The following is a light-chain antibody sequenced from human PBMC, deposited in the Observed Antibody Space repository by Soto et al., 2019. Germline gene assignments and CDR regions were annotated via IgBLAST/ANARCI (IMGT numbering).Light chain of an antibody. CDR1: RSNIGNNY. J-gene: IGLJ3*02. Sequence: QSVLTQPPSVSAAPGQKVTVSGSGSRSNIGNNYVSWYQHLPGTAPKLLIYDNDKRPSGIPDRFSASKSGTSATLDITGLQPGDEADYYCEAWDSNLSGGVFGGGTQVTVL. V-gene: IGLV1-51*01. CDR3: EAWDSNLSGGV. CDR2: DND.